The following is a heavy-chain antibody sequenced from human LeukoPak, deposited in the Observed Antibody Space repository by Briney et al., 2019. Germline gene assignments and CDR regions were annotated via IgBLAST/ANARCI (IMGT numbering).Heavy chain of an antibody. J-gene: IGHJ4*02. CDR2: INSDGSWT. D-gene: IGHD2/OR15-2a*01. V-gene: IGHV3-74*01. Sequence: GGSLRLSCVASGNYWMHWVRQAPGKGLVWVSHINSDGSWTSYADSVKGRFTISKDNAKNTVYLQMDSLRAEDTAVYYCVSFYETYWGRGTLVTVSS. CDR3: VSFYETY. CDR1: GNYW.